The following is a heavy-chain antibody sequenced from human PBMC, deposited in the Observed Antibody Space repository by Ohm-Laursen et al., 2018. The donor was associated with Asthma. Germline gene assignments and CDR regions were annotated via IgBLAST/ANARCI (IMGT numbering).Heavy chain of an antibody. D-gene: IGHD4-17*01. CDR1: GYTFTSYG. V-gene: IGHV1-18*04. J-gene: IGHJ4*02. Sequence: SVKVSCKASGYTFTSYGISWVRQAPGQGLEWMGWFNSGTGDITYSHKFQGRVTITADTSASTTFMELPSLTSEDTAVYYCASSKGYGDYQSLDYWGQGTLVTVSS. CDR3: ASSKGYGDYQSLDY. CDR2: FNSGTGDI.